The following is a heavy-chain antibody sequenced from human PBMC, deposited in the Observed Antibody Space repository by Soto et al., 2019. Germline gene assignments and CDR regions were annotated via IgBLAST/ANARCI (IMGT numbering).Heavy chain of an antibody. J-gene: IGHJ6*02. CDR1: GFTFSSYT. V-gene: IGHV3-30-3*01. CDR2: LSYDGSNK. CDR3: VRARYGMDV. Sequence: QVQLVESGGGVVQPGRSLRLSCAASGFTFSSYTIHWVRQAPGKGLEWVAVLSYDGSNKYYADSVKGRFTISRDHSKNTLYLQMNSLTSADTAVYYCVRARYGMDVWGQGTTVTVSS.